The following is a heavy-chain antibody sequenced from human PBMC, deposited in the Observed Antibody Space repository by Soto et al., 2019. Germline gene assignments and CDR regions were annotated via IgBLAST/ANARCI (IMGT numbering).Heavy chain of an antibody. CDR3: AREKGMPEGAFFDH. V-gene: IGHV1-46*01. J-gene: IGHJ4*02. CDR2: INPGGGST. CDR1: GYAFIRYY. D-gene: IGHD2-2*01. Sequence: ASVKVSCKASGYAFIRYYMNWVRQAPGQGLEWMGIINPGGGSTSYAERFQGRVTMTRDTTTSTFFMELRGLTSDDTAIYYCAREKGMPEGAFFDHWRQRTLVTVSS.